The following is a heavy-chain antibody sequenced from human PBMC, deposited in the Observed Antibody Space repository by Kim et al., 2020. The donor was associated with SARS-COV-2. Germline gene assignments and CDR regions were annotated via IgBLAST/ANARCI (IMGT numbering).Heavy chain of an antibody. Sequence: ASVKVSCKASGYTFTSYAMHWVRQAPGQSLEWMGWINAGRGNTYYSQKFQGRVTITRDTSASTAYMELSSLTSEDTAVYYCHNGRLPGNDFDIWGQGTMVTVSS. D-gene: IGHD2-8*01. CDR2: INAGRGNT. J-gene: IGHJ3*02. CDR1: GYTFTSYA. V-gene: IGHV1-3*01. CDR3: HNGRLPGNDFDI.